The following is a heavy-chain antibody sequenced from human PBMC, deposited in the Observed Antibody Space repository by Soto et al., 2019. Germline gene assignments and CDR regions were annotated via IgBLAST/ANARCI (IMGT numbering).Heavy chain of an antibody. V-gene: IGHV1-18*01. D-gene: IGHD6-19*01. CDR2: ISAYNGNT. CDR3: ARGESSGWSSRGAFDI. CDR1: GYTFTSYG. Sequence: VASVKVSCKASGYTFTSYGISWVRLAPGQGLEWMGWISAYNGNTNYAQKLQGRVTMTTDTSTSTAYMELRSLRSDDTAVYYCARGESSGWSSRGAFDIWGQGTMVTVSS. J-gene: IGHJ3*02.